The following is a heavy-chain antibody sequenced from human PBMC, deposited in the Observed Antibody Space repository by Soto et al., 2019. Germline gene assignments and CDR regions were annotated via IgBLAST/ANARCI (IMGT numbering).Heavy chain of an antibody. D-gene: IGHD2-2*01. Sequence: EVQLVESGGGLVKPGGSLRLSCAASGFTFSSYSMNWVRQAPGKGLEWVSSISSSSSYIYYADSVKGRFTISRDNAKNSLYLQMNSLRAEDTAVYYCAREGVVPAATHTDYYYYYYMDVWGKGTTVTVSS. CDR1: GFTFSSYS. CDR2: ISSSSSYI. V-gene: IGHV3-21*01. J-gene: IGHJ6*03. CDR3: AREGVVPAATHTDYYYYYYMDV.